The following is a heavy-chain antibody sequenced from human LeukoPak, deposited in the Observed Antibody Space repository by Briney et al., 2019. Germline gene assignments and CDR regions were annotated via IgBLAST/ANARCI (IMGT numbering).Heavy chain of an antibody. V-gene: IGHV1-2*02. D-gene: IGHD3-22*01. Sequence: ASVKVSCKASGYTFTGYYMHWVRQAPGQGLEWMGWINPNSGGTNYAQTFQGRVTMTSDTSISTAYMELSRLRSEDTAVYYCERDERYDSSGYPFDYWGQGTLVTVSS. J-gene: IGHJ4*02. CDR2: INPNSGGT. CDR1: GYTFTGYY. CDR3: ERDERYDSSGYPFDY.